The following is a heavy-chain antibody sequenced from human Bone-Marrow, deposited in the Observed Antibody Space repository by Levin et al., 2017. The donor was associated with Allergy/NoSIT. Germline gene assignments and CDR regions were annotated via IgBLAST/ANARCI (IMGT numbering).Heavy chain of an antibody. J-gene: IGHJ4*02. V-gene: IGHV3-9*01. D-gene: IGHD6-19*01. CDR1: GFTFDNFA. Sequence: GGSLRLSCAASGFTFDNFAMHWVRQAPGKGLEWVSGISWNSANIDYADSVKGRFTISRDNARNSLYLQMGSLTTEDTALYDCAKAVGGGWGWNLDYWGQGILFIVSS. CDR3: AKAVGGGWGWNLDY. CDR2: ISWNSANI.